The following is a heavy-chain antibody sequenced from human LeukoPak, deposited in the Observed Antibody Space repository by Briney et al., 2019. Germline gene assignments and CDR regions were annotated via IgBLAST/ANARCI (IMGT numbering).Heavy chain of an antibody. CDR3: AKDRWRDGSSSFDN. V-gene: IGHV1-18*01. D-gene: IGHD6-6*01. CDR1: GYTFSSYS. Sequence: ASVRVSCKASGYTFSSYSINWVRQAPGQGLEWMGWISTYNGNTNYAQKLQGRVTMTTDTSTSTAYMELRSLRSDDTAVYYCAKDRWRDGSSSFDNWGQGTLVTVSS. CDR2: ISTYNGNT. J-gene: IGHJ4*02.